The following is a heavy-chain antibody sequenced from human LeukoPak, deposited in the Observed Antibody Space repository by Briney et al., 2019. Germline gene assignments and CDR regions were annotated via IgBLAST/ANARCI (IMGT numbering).Heavy chain of an antibody. CDR3: ARDLSIAAGNWFDP. J-gene: IGHJ5*02. CDR1: GDSITGYY. CDR2: IYSSGST. D-gene: IGHD6-13*01. V-gene: IGHV4-4*07. Sequence: PSETLSLTCTVSGDSITGYYWSWIRQAAGKGLEWIGRIYSSGSTNYNASLKSRVTMSVDTSKNQFSLKLSSVTAADTAVYYCARDLSIAAGNWFDPWGQGTLVTVSS.